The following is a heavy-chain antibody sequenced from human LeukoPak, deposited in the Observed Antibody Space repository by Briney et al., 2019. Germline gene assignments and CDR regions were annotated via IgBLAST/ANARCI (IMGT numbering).Heavy chain of an antibody. V-gene: IGHV4-39*07. Sequence: PSETLSLTCTVSGGSISSNSYYWGWIRQPPGKGLEWIGSIYYSGSTYYNPSLKSRVTISVDTSKNQFSLKLSSVTAADTAVYYCARQSGYCSSTSCYEDYWGQGTLVTVSS. J-gene: IGHJ4*02. CDR3: ARQSGYCSSTSCYEDY. CDR1: GGSISSNSYY. D-gene: IGHD2-2*01. CDR2: IYYSGST.